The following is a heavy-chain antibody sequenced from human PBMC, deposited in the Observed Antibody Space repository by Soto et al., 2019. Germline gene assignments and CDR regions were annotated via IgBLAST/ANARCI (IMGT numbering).Heavy chain of an antibody. V-gene: IGHV3-23*01. Sequence: EVQLLESGGGFVQPGGSPRLSCAASGFTFSSYGMSWVRQAPGKGLEWVSSINNSGSRTYHADSVKGRFTISRDNSKNTLYLQMNSLRAEDTAVYYCAKARTDQSGTYFPFDYWGQGTLVTVSS. CDR1: GFTFSSYG. CDR2: INNSGSRT. D-gene: IGHD1-26*01. J-gene: IGHJ4*02. CDR3: AKARTDQSGTYFPFDY.